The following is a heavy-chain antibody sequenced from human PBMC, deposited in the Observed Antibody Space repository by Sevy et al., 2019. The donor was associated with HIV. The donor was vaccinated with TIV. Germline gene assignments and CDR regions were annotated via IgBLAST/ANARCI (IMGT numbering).Heavy chain of an antibody. J-gene: IGHJ6*02. CDR3: ASDAVVITTAGSAYYYYGMDV. Sequence: SETLSLTCTVSGGSISSGGYYWSWIRQHPGKGLERIGYIYYSGRTYYNPSLKSRDTISVETSKNQFSLKLSSVTAADTAVYYCASDAVVITTAGSAYYYYGMDVWGQGTTVTVSS. CDR1: GGSISSGGYY. D-gene: IGHD3-22*01. V-gene: IGHV4-31*03. CDR2: IYYSGRT.